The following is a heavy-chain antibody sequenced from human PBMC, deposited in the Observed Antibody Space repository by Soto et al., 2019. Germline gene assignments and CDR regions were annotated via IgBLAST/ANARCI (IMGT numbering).Heavy chain of an antibody. CDR1: GGSISSYY. J-gene: IGHJ4*02. D-gene: IGHD6-13*01. CDR3: ARDEYGAAAGTGFRV. V-gene: IGHV4-59*01. CDR2: IYYSGST. Sequence: PSETLSLTCTVSGGSISSYYWSWIRQPPGKGLEWIGYIYYSGSTNYNPSLKSRVTISVDTSKNQFSLKLSSVTAADTAVYYCARDEYGAAAGTGFRVWGQGTLVTVSS.